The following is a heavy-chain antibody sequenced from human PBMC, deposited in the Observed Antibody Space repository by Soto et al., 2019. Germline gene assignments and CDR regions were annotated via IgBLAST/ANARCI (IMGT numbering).Heavy chain of an antibody. Sequence: GASVKVSCKASGGTFSSYAISWVRQAPGQGLEWMGGIIPIFGTANYAQKFQGRVTITADESTSTAYMELSSLRSEDTAVYYCAREHRIYDILTGSINWFDLWGPGTPVTVSS. V-gene: IGHV1-69*13. J-gene: IGHJ5*02. CDR1: GGTFSSYA. D-gene: IGHD3-9*01. CDR3: AREHRIYDILTGSINWFDL. CDR2: IIPIFGTA.